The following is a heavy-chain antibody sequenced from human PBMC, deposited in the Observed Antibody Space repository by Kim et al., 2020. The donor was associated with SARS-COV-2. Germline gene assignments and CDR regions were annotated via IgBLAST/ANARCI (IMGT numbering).Heavy chain of an antibody. J-gene: IGHJ4*02. CDR1: GGSISSSNW. CDR3: ARDGNDVDTAMVFSY. CDR2: IYHSGST. D-gene: IGHD5-18*01. Sequence: SETLSLTCAVSGGSISSSNWWSWVRQPPGKGLEWIGEIYHSGSTNYNPSLKSRVTISVDKSKNQFSLKLSSVTAADTAVYYCARDGNDVDTAMVFSYWGQGTLVTVSS. V-gene: IGHV4-4*02.